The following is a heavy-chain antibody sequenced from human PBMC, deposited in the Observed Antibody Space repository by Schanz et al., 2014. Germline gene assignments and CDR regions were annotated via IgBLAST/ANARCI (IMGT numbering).Heavy chain of an antibody. Sequence: EVQLVESGGNLVQPGGSLSLSCAASGFTYSSYWMHWVRQAPGKGLVWVSTIDTAGSYTSYVDSVKGRFTISRDNAKNTLYLQMSRLRVEDTAVYYCAKELYSGSHYGWFDPWGQGTLVTVSS. CDR1: GFTYSSYW. J-gene: IGHJ5*02. CDR3: AKELYSGSHYGWFDP. D-gene: IGHD1-26*01. CDR2: IDTAGSYT. V-gene: IGHV3-74*02.